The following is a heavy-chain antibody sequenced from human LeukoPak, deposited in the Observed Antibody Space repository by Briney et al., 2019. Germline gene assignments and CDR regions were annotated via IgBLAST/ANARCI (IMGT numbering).Heavy chain of an antibody. CDR3: ARGGFVDTAMVTT. CDR1: GGSISSGGYS. CDR2: IYHSGST. D-gene: IGHD5-18*01. V-gene: IGHV4-30-2*01. Sequence: SETLSLTCAVSGGSISSGGYSWRWIRQPPGKGLEWIGYIYHSGSTYYNPSLKSRVTISVDRSKNQFSLKLSSVTAADTAVYYCARGGFVDTAMVTTWGQGTMVTVSS. J-gene: IGHJ3*01.